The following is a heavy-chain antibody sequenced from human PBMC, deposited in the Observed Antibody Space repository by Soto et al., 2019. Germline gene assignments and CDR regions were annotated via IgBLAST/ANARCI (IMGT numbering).Heavy chain of an antibody. CDR1: GGSISGYY. Sequence: QVQLQESGPGLVKTSETLSLTCTVSGGSISGYYWTWIRQPPGKGLEWIGYIYSSGNTNYNPSLQSRVTISVXXXXXXXXXXXXXXXXXXXXXXXXXXXXXXXXXXXTYFDYWGQGALVTVSS. V-gene: IGHV4-59*01. J-gene: IGHJ4*02. CDR2: IYSSGNT. CDR3: XXXXXXXXXXXTYFDY.